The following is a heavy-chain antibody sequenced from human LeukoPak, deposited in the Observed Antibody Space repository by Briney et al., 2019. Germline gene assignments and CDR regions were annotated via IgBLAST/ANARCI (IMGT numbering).Heavy chain of an antibody. J-gene: IGHJ5*02. D-gene: IGHD6-6*01. CDR2: IRSKAYGGTT. CDR1: GFTFGDYA. CDR3: TRLRGIAARPGGQGWFDP. Sequence: AGGSLRLSCTASGFTFGDYAMSWVRQAPGKGLEWVGFIRSKAYGGTTEYAASVKGRFTISGDDSKSIAYLQMNSLKTEDTAVYYCTRLRGIAARPGGQGWFDPWGQGTLVTVSS. V-gene: IGHV3-49*04.